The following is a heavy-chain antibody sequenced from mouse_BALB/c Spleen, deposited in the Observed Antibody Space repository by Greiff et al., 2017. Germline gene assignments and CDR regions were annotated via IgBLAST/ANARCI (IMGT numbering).Heavy chain of an antibody. CDR3: AREESGTDY. V-gene: IGHV5-17*02. CDR2: ISSGSSTI. Sequence: EVQRVESGGGLVQPGGSRKLSCAASGFTFSSFGMHWVRQAPEKGLEWVAYISSGSSTIYYADTVKGRFTISRDNPKNTLFLQMTSLRSEDTAMYYCAREESGTDYWGQGTTLTVSS. CDR1: GFTFSSFG. D-gene: IGHD4-1*01. J-gene: IGHJ2*01.